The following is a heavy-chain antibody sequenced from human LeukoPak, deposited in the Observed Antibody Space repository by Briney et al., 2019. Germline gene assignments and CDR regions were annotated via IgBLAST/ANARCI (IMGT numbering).Heavy chain of an antibody. V-gene: IGHV1-2*02. CDR2: ITPKSGDT. Sequence: ASVKVSCKASGDTFSDFYIHWVRQAPGEGLEYVGWITPKSGDTYSPQRFQGRVTMTSDASISTAYMELSSLRSDDTAVYFCARVRLADERAWAYWGQGTLVTVSS. D-gene: IGHD3-3*02. J-gene: IGHJ4*02. CDR1: GDTFSDFY. CDR3: ARVRLADERAWAY.